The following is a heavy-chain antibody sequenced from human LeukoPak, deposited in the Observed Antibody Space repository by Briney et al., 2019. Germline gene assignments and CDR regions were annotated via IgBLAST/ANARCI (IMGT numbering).Heavy chain of an antibody. V-gene: IGHV3-23*01. Sequence: GGSLRLSCAVSGFSLSRYAMSWVRKAPGKGLEWVSAISDSGGRTYYADSVKGRFTISRDNSRNTLYLQMNTLGAEDTAVYYCAKCRLSNWSDCFDY. CDR3: AKCRLSNWSDCFDY. CDR2: ISDSGGRT. CDR1: GFSLSRYA. D-gene: IGHD6-13*01. J-gene: IGHJ4*01.